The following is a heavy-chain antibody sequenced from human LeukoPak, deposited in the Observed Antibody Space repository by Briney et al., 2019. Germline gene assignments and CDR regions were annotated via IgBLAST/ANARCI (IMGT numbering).Heavy chain of an antibody. CDR1: GGSISSYY. V-gene: IGHV4-59*01. J-gene: IGHJ6*03. CDR2: IYYSGST. CDR3: ARVGRRIVVPAAHYYYYYMDV. Sequence: SETLSLTCTVSGGSISSYYWSWIRQPPGKGLEWTGYIYYSGSTNYNPSLKSRVTISVDTSKNQFSLKLSSVTAADTAVYYCARVGRRIVVPAAHYYYYYMDVWGKGTTVTVSS. D-gene: IGHD2-2*01.